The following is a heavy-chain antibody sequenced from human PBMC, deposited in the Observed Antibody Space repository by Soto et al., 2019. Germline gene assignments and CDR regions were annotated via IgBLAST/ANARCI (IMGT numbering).Heavy chain of an antibody. CDR1: GYSFTGHY. V-gene: IGHV1-2*04. Sequence: ASVKVSCKASGYSFTGHYMHWVRQAPGQGLEWMGWINPNSGGTKYAQKFQGLVTMTRDTSISTAYMELSRLRSDDTAVYYCARYSLTTVYFDRSGYYDYWGQGTLGTVSS. CDR3: ARYSLTTVYFDRSGYYDY. D-gene: IGHD3-22*01. CDR2: INPNSGGT. J-gene: IGHJ4*02.